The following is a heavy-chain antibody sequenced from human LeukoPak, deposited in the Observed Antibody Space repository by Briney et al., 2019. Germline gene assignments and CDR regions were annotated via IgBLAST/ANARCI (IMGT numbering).Heavy chain of an antibody. V-gene: IGHV1-8*01. CDR2: MNPNSGNT. CDR3: ARDQGGVLWFGDLPGPG. J-gene: IGHJ4*02. CDR1: GYTFTSYD. D-gene: IGHD3-10*01. Sequence: ASVKVSCKASGYTFTSYDINWVRQATGQGLEWMGWMNPNSGNTGYAQKFQGRVTMTRNTSISTAYMELSSLRSDDTAVYYCARDQGGVLWFGDLPGPGGGQGTLVTVSS.